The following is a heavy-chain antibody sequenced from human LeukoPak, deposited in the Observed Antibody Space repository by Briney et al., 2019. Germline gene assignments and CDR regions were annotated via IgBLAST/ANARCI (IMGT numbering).Heavy chain of an antibody. CDR2: ISAYNGNT. CDR1: GYTFTSYG. Sequence: ASVKVSCKASGYTFTSYGISWARQAPGQGLEWMGWISAYNGNTNYAQKLQGRVTMTTDTSTSTAYMELRSLRSDDTAVYYCARVANYYDSSGRGYYMDVWGKGTTVTVSS. CDR3: ARVANYYDSSGRGYYMDV. V-gene: IGHV1-18*01. J-gene: IGHJ6*03. D-gene: IGHD3-22*01.